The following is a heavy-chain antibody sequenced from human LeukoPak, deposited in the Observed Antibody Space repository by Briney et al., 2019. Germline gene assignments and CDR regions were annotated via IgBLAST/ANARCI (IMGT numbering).Heavy chain of an antibody. CDR1: GFTFSKHN. D-gene: IGHD6-19*01. Sequence: GGSLRLSCAASGFTFSKHNMHWVRQAPGKGLEWVALILADGGNKYYADSVKGRFTISRDNRKNSLYLQMKRLTTEDTAQYFCARDVSGWYKGWFDSWGQGTLVTVSS. V-gene: IGHV3-30-3*01. CDR3: ARDVSGWYKGWFDS. J-gene: IGHJ5*01. CDR2: ILADGGNK.